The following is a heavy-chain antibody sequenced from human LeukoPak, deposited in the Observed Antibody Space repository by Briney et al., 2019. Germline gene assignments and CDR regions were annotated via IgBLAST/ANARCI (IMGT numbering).Heavy chain of an antibody. J-gene: IGHJ6*03. CDR3: ARLNGDYPRFYYYMDV. V-gene: IGHV5-51*03. Sequence: KPGESLRISCKASGYSFTNFWIGWVRQMPGKGLEWMGIIFPADSDTTYSPSFEGQVTISADKSISTAYLRWSSLKASDTAIYYCARLNGDYPRFYYYMDVWGKGTTVTVSS. CDR1: GYSFTNFW. CDR2: IFPADSDT. D-gene: IGHD4-17*01.